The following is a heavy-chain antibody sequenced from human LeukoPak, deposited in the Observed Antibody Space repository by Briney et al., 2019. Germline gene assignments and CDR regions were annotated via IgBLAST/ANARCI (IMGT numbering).Heavy chain of an antibody. D-gene: IGHD4-11*01. CDR3: ARGYSDWLR. CDR1: GFTFSIYW. Sequence: GGSLTLSCAASGFTFSIYWMTWVRQGPGGGLEWLANINLDGSETHLVDSVKGRLTISRDNAKNSLSLQMSCLRVEDTAVYYCARGYSDWLRWGQGTQVTVSS. CDR2: INLDGSET. V-gene: IGHV3-7*01. J-gene: IGHJ4*02.